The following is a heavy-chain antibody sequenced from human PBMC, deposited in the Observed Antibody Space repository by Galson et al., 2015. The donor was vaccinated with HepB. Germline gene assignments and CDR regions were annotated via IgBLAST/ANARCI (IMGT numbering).Heavy chain of an antibody. CDR1: GFTFSSYA. V-gene: IGHV3-23*01. Sequence: SLRLSCAASGFTFSSYAMSWVRQAPGKGLEWVSAISGSGGSTYYADSVKGRFTISRDNSKNTLYLQMNSLRAEDTAVYYCANLPEYGSGSYHQAFYYYYGMDVWGQGTTVTVSS. CDR2: ISGSGGST. D-gene: IGHD3-10*01. CDR3: ANLPEYGSGSYHQAFYYYYGMDV. J-gene: IGHJ6*02.